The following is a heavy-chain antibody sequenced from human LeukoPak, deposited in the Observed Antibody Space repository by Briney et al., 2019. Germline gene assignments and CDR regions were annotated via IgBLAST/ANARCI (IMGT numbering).Heavy chain of an antibody. CDR2: IYSGGST. CDR3: ARERRPLNAFGI. J-gene: IGHJ3*02. CDR1: GFTVSSNY. Sequence: GGSLRLSCAASGFTVSSNYMSWVRQAPGKGLEWVSVIYSGGSTYYADSVKGRFTISRDNSKNTLYLLMNSLRAEDTAVYYCARERRPLNAFGIWGQGTMVTVSS. V-gene: IGHV3-53*01.